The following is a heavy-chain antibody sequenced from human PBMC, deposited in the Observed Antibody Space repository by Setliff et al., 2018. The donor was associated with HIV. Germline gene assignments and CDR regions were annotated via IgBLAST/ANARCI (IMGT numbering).Heavy chain of an antibody. D-gene: IGHD3-3*01. V-gene: IGHV4-59*01. CDR3: ARIFGDQGYYYGMDV. Sequence: PSETLSLTCTVSGGSISSYYWSWIRQPPGKGLEWIGYIYYSGSTNYNPSLKSRVTISVDMSKNQFSLKLSSVIAADTAVYYCARIFGDQGYYYGMDVWGQGTTVTVSS. CDR2: IYYSGST. J-gene: IGHJ6*02. CDR1: GGSISSYY.